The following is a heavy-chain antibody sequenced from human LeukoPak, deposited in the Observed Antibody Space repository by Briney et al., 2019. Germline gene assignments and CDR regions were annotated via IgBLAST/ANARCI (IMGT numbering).Heavy chain of an antibody. J-gene: IGHJ5*02. V-gene: IGHV1-2*02. CDR2: INPNSGGT. D-gene: IGHD1-26*01. CDR1: GYTFTGYY. Sequence: ASVKVSCKASGYTFTGYYMHWVRQAPGQGLEWMGWINPNSGGTNYAQKFQGRVTMTRDTSISTAYMELSRLRSDDTAVYYCARDLSGSYYYWFDPWGQGTLVTVSS. CDR3: ARDLSGSYYYWFDP.